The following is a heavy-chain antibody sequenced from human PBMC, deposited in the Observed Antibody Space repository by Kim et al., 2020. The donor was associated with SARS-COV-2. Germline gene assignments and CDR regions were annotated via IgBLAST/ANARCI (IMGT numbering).Heavy chain of an antibody. CDR2: IYYSGST. D-gene: IGHD3-10*01. Sequence: SETLSLTCTVSGGSISSSSYYWGWIRQPPGKGLEWIGSIYYSGSTYYNPSLKSRVTISVDTSKNQFSLKLSSVTAADTAVYYCARGGWFGEPDYFDYWGQGTLVTVSS. CDR1: GGSISSSSYY. CDR3: ARGGWFGEPDYFDY. J-gene: IGHJ4*02. V-gene: IGHV4-39*07.